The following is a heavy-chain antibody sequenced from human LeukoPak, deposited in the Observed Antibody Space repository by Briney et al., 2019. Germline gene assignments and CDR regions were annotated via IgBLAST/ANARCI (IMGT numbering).Heavy chain of an antibody. V-gene: IGHV1-8*03. CDR3: ARDYRGRYYDY. Sequence: ASVKVSCKASGYTFTSYDINWVRQATGQGLEWMGWMNPNSGNTGYAQKFQGRVTITRNTSISTAYMELSSLRSEDMAVYYCARDYRGRYYDYWGQGTLVTVSS. D-gene: IGHD1-26*01. CDR1: GYTFTSYD. CDR2: MNPNSGNT. J-gene: IGHJ4*02.